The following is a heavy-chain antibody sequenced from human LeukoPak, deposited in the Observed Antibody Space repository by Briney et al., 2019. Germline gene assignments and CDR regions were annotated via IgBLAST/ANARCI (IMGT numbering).Heavy chain of an antibody. V-gene: IGHV1-18*01. Sequence: ASVKVSCKASGYTFTSYGISWVRQAPGQGLEWMGWISAYNGNTNYAQKLQGRVTMTTDTSTSTAYMKLRSLRSDDTAVYYCARDLCSSTSCYGGDAFDIWGQGTMVTVSS. J-gene: IGHJ3*02. D-gene: IGHD2-2*01. CDR3: ARDLCSSTSCYGGDAFDI. CDR1: GYTFTSYG. CDR2: ISAYNGNT.